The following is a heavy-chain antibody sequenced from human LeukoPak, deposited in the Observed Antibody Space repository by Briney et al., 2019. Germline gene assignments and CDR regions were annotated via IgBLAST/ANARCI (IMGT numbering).Heavy chain of an antibody. D-gene: IGHD6-19*01. CDR1: GFTFSSYG. V-gene: IGHV3-30*18. J-gene: IGHJ6*03. CDR3: AKRLGYYMDV. CDR2: ISYDGSNK. Sequence: PGGSLRLSCAASGFTFSSYGMHWVRQAPGKGLEWVAVISYDGSNKYYADSVKGRFTISRDNSKNTLYLQMNSLRAEDTAVYYCAKRLGYYMDVWGKGTTVTVSS.